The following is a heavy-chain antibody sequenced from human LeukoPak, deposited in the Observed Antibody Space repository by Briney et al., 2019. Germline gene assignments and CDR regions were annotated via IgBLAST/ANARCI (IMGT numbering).Heavy chain of an antibody. D-gene: IGHD3-22*01. Sequence: SETLSLTCTVSGGSISSGGYYWSWIRQHPGKGLEWIGYIYYSGSTYYNPSLKSRVTISVDTSKNQFSLKLSSVTAADTAVYYCARYLDSSGYYYYFDYWGQGTLVTVSS. V-gene: IGHV4-31*03. CDR1: GGSISSGGYY. CDR3: ARYLDSSGYYYYFDY. J-gene: IGHJ4*02. CDR2: IYYSGST.